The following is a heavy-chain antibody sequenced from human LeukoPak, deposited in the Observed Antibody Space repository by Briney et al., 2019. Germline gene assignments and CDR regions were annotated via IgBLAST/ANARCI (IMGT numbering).Heavy chain of an antibody. CDR2: IIPIFGTA. D-gene: IGHD1-1*01. Sequence: ASVKVSCKASGGTFSSYAISWVRQAPGQGLEWMGGIIPIFGTANYAQKFQGRVTITADKSTSTAYMELSSLRSEDTAMYYCTRGQIHNWVDGTYSFYFDYWGQGPLVTVSS. J-gene: IGHJ4*02. CDR3: TRGQIHNWVDGTYSFYFDY. V-gene: IGHV1-69*06. CDR1: GGTFSSYA.